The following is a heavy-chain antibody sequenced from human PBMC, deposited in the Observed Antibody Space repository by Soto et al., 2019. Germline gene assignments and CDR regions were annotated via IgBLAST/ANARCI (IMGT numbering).Heavy chain of an antibody. CDR1: GFTFSSYA. Sequence: GGSLRLSCAASGFTFSSYAMHWVRQAPGKGLEWVAVISYDGSNKYYVDSVKGRFTISRDNSKNTLYLQMNSLRAEDTAVYYCARPYCTNGVCYYYFDYWGQGTLVTVSS. CDR2: ISYDGSNK. CDR3: ARPYCTNGVCYYYFDY. J-gene: IGHJ4*02. D-gene: IGHD2-8*01. V-gene: IGHV3-30*04.